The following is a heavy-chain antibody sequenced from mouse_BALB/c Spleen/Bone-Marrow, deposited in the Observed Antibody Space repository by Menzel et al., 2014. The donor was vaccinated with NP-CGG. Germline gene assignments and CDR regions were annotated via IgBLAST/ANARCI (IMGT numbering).Heavy chain of an antibody. CDR3: ARRGYGIRENCYAIDY. CDR1: GYTFTSYW. V-gene: IGHV1-87*01. D-gene: IGHD1-2*01. Sequence: VQLQQSGAELARPGASVKLSCKASGYTFTSYWMQWVKQRPGQGLEWIGAIYPGDGVTRYTQKFKGKATLTADKSSSTAYMQRSSLASEDSAVYYCARRGYGIRENCYAIDYWGQGTSVTVSS. CDR2: IYPGDGVT. J-gene: IGHJ4*01.